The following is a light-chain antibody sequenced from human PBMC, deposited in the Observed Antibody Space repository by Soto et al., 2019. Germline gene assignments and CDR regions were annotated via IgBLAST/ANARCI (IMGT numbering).Light chain of an antibody. CDR2: GAS. CDR3: QQANRSLGET. J-gene: IGKJ1*01. CDR1: QDIRNW. Sequence: DIQMTQSPSSVSASVGDRVTITCRASQDIRNWLAWYQQRPGKAPNLLIYGASNLQNGVSSRFSGSGSGTDFTLTINSLQPEDFATYYCQQANRSLGETFGQGTRAEV. V-gene: IGKV1-12*01.